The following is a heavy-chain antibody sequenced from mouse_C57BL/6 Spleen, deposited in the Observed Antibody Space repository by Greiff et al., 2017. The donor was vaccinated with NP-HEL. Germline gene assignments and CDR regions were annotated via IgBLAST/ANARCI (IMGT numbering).Heavy chain of an antibody. CDR2: ISDGGSYT. V-gene: IGHV5-4*01. J-gene: IGHJ2*01. CDR3: ARDGGYYGSKGYFDY. Sequence: VQLVESGGGLVKPGGSLKLSCAASGFTFSSYAMSWVRQTPEKRLEWVATISDGGSYTYYPDNVKGRFTISRDNAKNNLYLQMSHLKSEDTAMYYCARDGGYYGSKGYFDYWGQGTTLTVSS. D-gene: IGHD1-1*01. CDR1: GFTFSSYA.